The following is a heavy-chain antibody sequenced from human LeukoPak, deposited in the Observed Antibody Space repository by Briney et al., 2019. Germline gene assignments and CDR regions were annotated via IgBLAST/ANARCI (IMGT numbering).Heavy chain of an antibody. V-gene: IGHV1-2*02. J-gene: IGHJ4*02. CDR3: ATPGGDSSGYSFDY. Sequence: ASVKVSCRASGYPFTGYYIHWVRQAPGQGLECMGWINPNSGGTNYAQKFQGRVTMTRDTSISTAYMELSRLRSDDTAVYYCATPGGDSSGYSFDYWGQGTLVTVSS. CDR1: GYPFTGYY. CDR2: INPNSGGT. D-gene: IGHD3-22*01.